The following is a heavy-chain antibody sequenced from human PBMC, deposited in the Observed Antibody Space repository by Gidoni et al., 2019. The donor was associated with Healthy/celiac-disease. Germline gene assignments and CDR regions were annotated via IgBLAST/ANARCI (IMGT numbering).Heavy chain of an antibody. V-gene: IGHV3-9*01. CDR2: ISWNSCSI. CDR3: AKDSYYDFWSGFDY. J-gene: IGHJ4*02. Sequence: EVQLVESGGGLVQPGRSLRLSCAASGYTFDDYAMPWVRQAPGKGLEWVSGISWNSCSIGYADSVNVRFTISRDNAKNSLYLQMNSLRAEDTALYYCAKDSYYDFWSGFDYWGQGTLVTVSS. D-gene: IGHD3-3*01. CDR1: GYTFDDYA.